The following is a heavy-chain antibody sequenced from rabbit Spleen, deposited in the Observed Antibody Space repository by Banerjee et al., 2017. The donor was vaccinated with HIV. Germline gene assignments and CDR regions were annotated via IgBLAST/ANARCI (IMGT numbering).Heavy chain of an antibody. CDR2: IYAGSSGST. V-gene: IGHV1S45*01. D-gene: IGHD8-1*01. J-gene: IGHJ6*02. Sequence: QEQLEESGGGLVKPEGSLTLTCKASGFSFSDRDVMCWVRQAPGKGLEWIACIYAGSSGSTYYANWAKGRFTISKTSSTTVTLQMTSLTAADTATYFCARDSGSSFSSYGMDPWGQGTLVTVS. CDR1: GFSFSDRDV. CDR3: ARDSGSSFSSYGMDP.